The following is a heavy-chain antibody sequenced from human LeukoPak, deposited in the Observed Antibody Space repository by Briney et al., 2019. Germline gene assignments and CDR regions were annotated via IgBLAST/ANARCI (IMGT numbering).Heavy chain of an antibody. Sequence: GGSLRLSCAASGFAFSSYSMSWVRQAPGKGLEWVSAILNSGANTFYADSVKGRFTISRDNSKNMVFLQMNSLRAEERALYYCAKDFGSGAPEDAFDIWGQGTMVTVSA. CDR1: GFAFSSYS. CDR3: AKDFGSGAPEDAFDI. J-gene: IGHJ3*02. V-gene: IGHV3-23*01. CDR2: ILNSGANT. D-gene: IGHD3-10*01.